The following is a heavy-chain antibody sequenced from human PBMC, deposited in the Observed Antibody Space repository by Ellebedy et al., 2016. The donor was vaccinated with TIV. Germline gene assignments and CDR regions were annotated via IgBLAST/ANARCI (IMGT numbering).Heavy chain of an antibody. Sequence: GESLKISXVASGYTFSSYSMNWVRQAPGKGLDWVSYISSDSDAIYYADSVKGRFTISRDNAKNSLYLHMNSLRADDTAVYYCASGFDYWGQGTLVSVSS. V-gene: IGHV3-48*01. CDR2: ISSDSDAI. J-gene: IGHJ4*02. CDR3: ASGFDY. CDR1: GYTFSSYS.